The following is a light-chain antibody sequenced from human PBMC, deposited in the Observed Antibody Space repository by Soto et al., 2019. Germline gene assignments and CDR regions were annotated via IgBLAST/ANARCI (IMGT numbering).Light chain of an antibody. CDR1: SSDVGGYNF. J-gene: IGLJ3*02. V-gene: IGLV2-14*01. CDR2: EVS. Sequence: QSVLTQPASVSGSPGQSITISCTGTSSDVGGYNFVSWYQQHPGKAPRLIIYEVSSRPSGVSYRLSGSKSGNTASLTISGLQAEDDADYYCSSYTLRNTLVLFGGGTKLTVL. CDR3: SSYTLRNTLVL.